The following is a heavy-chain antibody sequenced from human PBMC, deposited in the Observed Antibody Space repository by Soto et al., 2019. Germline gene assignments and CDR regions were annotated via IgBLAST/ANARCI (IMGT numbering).Heavy chain of an antibody. D-gene: IGHD1-26*01. CDR2: INHLETT. CDR3: ARGGGSDSFDY. V-gene: IGHV4-30-2*01. Sequence: SETLSLTCTVSGASITFGGYSWSWIRQTPGKGLEWIGYINHLETTFYNPSFESRLTLSIDRAKNQFSLKLHSMSAADRAVYFCARGGGSDSFDYWGQGTLVTVSS. J-gene: IGHJ4*02. CDR1: GASITFGGYS.